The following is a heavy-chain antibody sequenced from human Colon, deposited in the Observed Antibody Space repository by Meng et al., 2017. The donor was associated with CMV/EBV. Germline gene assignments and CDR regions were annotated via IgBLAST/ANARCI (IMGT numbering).Heavy chain of an antibody. CDR1: GGSFSGYY. V-gene: IGHV4-34*01. Sequence: SETLSLTCAVYGGSFSGYYWSWIRQPPGKGREWIGEINHSGSTNYNPSLKSRVTISVDTSKNQFSLKLSSVTAADTAVYYCARARYSSAGAYYYYYGMDVWGQGTTVT. CDR2: INHSGST. J-gene: IGHJ6*02. CDR3: ARARYSSAGAYYYYYGMDV. D-gene: IGHD6-19*01.